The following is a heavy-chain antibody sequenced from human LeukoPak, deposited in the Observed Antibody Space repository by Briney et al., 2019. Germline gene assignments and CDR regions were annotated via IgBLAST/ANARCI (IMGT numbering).Heavy chain of an antibody. Sequence: PSETLSLTCAVSGGSISSSNWWSWVRQPPGKGLEWIGEIYHSGSTNYNPSLKSRVTISVDKSKNQFSLKLSSVTAADTAVYYCARDSSGWYKRPVSGAFDIWGQGTMVTVSS. D-gene: IGHD6-19*01. CDR2: IYHSGST. J-gene: IGHJ3*02. V-gene: IGHV4-4*02. CDR1: GGSISSSNW. CDR3: ARDSSGWYKRPVSGAFDI.